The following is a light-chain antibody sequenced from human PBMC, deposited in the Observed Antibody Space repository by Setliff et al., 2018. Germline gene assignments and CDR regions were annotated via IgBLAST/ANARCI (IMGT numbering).Light chain of an antibody. CDR3: CSYTAKNTLI. V-gene: IGLV2-14*03. J-gene: IGLJ2*01. CDR2: DVN. Sequence: QSVLTQPDSVSGSPGQSITILCTGSSSDIGGYSYVSWYQQRPGKVPKLIIFDVNNRPSGVSTRFSGSKAGSGATLTISGLQSEDEADYFCCSYTAKNTLIFGGGTRVTVL. CDR1: SSDIGGYSY.